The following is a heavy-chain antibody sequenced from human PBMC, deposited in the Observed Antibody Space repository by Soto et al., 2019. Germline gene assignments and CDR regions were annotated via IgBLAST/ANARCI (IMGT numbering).Heavy chain of an antibody. D-gene: IGHD5-18*01. CDR3: AKIFRAXMVTGPPSDYYYYGMDV. Sequence: GGSLRLSCAASGFTFSSYAMSWVRQAPGKGLEWVSAISGSGGSTYYADSVKGRFTISRDNSKNTLYLQMNSLRAEDTAVYYCAKIFRAXMVTGPPSDYYYYGMDVWGQGTTVTVSS. CDR2: ISGSGGST. V-gene: IGHV3-23*01. J-gene: IGHJ6*02. CDR1: GFTFSSYA.